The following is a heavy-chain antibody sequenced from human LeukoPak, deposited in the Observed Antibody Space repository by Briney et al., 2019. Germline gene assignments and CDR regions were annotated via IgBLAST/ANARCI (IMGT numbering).Heavy chain of an antibody. J-gene: IGHJ6*03. Sequence: GGSLRLSCAASGFTFSSYAMHWVRQAPGKGLEWVAVISYDGSNKYYADSVKGRFTISRDNSKNTLYLQMNSLRAEDTAVYYCAKDYDFWSGSRPHYMDVWGKGTTVTVSS. CDR3: AKDYDFWSGSRPHYMDV. V-gene: IGHV3-30-3*01. D-gene: IGHD3-3*01. CDR1: GFTFSSYA. CDR2: ISYDGSNK.